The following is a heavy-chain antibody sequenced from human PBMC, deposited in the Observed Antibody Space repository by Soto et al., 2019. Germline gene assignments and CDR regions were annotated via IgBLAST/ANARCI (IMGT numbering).Heavy chain of an antibody. J-gene: IGHJ4*02. Sequence: PGGSLRLSCAASGFTFSSYGMHWVRQAPGKGLEWVAVIWYDGSNKYYADSVKGRFTISRDNSKNTLYLQMNSLRAEDTAVYYCARVSGPGFGYTTDYYFDYWGQGTLVTVSS. V-gene: IGHV3-33*01. CDR2: IWYDGSNK. CDR1: GFTFSSYG. D-gene: IGHD6-25*01. CDR3: ARVSGPGFGYTTDYYFDY.